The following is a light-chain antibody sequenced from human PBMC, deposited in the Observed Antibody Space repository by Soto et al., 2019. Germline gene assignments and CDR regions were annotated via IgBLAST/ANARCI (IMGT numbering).Light chain of an antibody. Sequence: QSALTQPASVSGSPGQSITISCTGTSSDVGGYHYVSWYQQHAGKAPELLIFEVTNRPSGLSSRFSGSRSGNTASLTISGLQAEDEAHYYCSSFTRSDTVIFGGGTKLTVL. CDR3: SSFTRSDTVI. CDR2: EVT. V-gene: IGLV2-14*01. J-gene: IGLJ2*01. CDR1: SSDVGGYHY.